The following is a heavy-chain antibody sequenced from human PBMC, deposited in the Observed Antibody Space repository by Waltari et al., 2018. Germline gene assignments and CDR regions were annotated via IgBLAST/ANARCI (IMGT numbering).Heavy chain of an antibody. D-gene: IGHD1-26*01. CDR3: ARATTPQAFDI. V-gene: IGHV3-21*01. Sequence: EVQLVESGGGLVKPGGSLGLSCAASGFTFSSYSIDWVRQAPGKGLEWVSSISSSSSYIYYADSVKGRFTISRDNAKNSLYLQMNSLRAEDTAVYYCARATTPQAFDIWGQGTMVTVSS. CDR1: GFTFSSYS. CDR2: ISSSSSYI. J-gene: IGHJ3*02.